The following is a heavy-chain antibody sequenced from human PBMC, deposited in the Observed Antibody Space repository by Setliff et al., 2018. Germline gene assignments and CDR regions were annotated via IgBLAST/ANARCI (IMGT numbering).Heavy chain of an antibody. CDR3: ARAETWAVAGIFWFDP. J-gene: IGHJ5*02. D-gene: IGHD6-19*01. V-gene: IGHV1-3*03. Sequence: ASVKVSCRASGYTFTSYAVHWVRQAPGQGLEWMGWINAGNGKTKYSQEFQGRVTITRNTSASTAYMELRSLRSEDMAVYYCARAETWAVAGIFWFDPWGQGTLVTVSS. CDR2: INAGNGKT. CDR1: GYTFTSYA.